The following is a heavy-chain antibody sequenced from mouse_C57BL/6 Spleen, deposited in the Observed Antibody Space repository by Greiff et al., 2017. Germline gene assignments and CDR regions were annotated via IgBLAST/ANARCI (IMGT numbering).Heavy chain of an antibody. CDR3: AMDYYGGAMDY. V-gene: IGHV1-18*01. Sequence: EVQLQQSGPELVKPGASVKIPCKASGYTFTDYNMDWVKQSHGKSLEWIGDINPNNGGTIYNQKFKGKATLTVDKSSSTAYMELRSLTSEDTAVYYCAMDYYGGAMDYWGQGTSVTVSS. J-gene: IGHJ4*01. D-gene: IGHD1-1*01. CDR1: GYTFTDYN. CDR2: INPNNGGT.